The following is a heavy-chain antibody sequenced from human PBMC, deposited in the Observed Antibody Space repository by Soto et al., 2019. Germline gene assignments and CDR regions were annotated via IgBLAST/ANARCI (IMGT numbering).Heavy chain of an antibody. V-gene: IGHV5-51*01. Sequence: GESLKISCNGSGYSCTIYWIGLVLQMPGKGLEWMGIIYPGDSDTRYSPSFQGQVTISADKSISTAYLQWSSLKASDTAMYYCARLPEYSSSSAPFDYCGQGTLVTVSS. J-gene: IGHJ4*02. CDR1: GYSCTIYW. D-gene: IGHD6-6*01. CDR2: IYPGDSDT. CDR3: ARLPEYSSSSAPFDY.